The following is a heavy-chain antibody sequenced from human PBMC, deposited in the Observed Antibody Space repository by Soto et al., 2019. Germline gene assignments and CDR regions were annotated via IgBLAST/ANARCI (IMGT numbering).Heavy chain of an antibody. J-gene: IGHJ4*02. CDR3: TTGSVEGY. D-gene: IGHD2-15*01. Sequence: EVQLVESGGGLVRPGGSLRLSCATSGFIFTDACMNWVRQAPGKGLEWVGRVKTKAEGERKDYGEAVQGRFTISRDDSQHSLHLQMTGLRTEDTAVYYCTTGSVEGYWGQGVLVTVSS. CDR1: GFIFTDAC. CDR2: VKTKAEGERK. V-gene: IGHV3-15*07.